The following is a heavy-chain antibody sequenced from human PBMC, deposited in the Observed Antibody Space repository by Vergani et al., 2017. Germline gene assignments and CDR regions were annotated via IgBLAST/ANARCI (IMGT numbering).Heavy chain of an antibody. Sequence: QVQLQESGPGLVKPSQILSLTCTVSGGSISSGGFYWSWIRQPPGKGLEWIGYIYYSENTYYNPSLKSRVTMSVDTSKNQFSLKLTSMTAADTAVYYCARVSRGYNYYYYMDVWGKGTTVTVSS. J-gene: IGHJ6*03. V-gene: IGHV4-30-4*01. CDR1: GGSISSGGFY. CDR3: ARVSRGYNYYYYMDV. CDR2: IYYSENT.